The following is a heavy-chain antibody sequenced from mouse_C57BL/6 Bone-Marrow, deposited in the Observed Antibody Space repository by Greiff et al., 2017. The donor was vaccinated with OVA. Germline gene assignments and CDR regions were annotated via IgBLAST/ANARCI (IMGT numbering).Heavy chain of an antibody. CDR1: GYTFTSYW. V-gene: IGHV1-52*01. Sequence: VQLQQPGAELVRPGSSVKLSCKASGYTFTSYWMHWVKQRPIQGLEWIGNIDPSDSETHYNQKFKDKATLTVDKSSSTAYMQLSSLTSEDSAVYYYARPFDQAWWAYWGQGTLVTVSA. CDR3: ARPFDQAWWAY. CDR2: IDPSDSET. J-gene: IGHJ3*01.